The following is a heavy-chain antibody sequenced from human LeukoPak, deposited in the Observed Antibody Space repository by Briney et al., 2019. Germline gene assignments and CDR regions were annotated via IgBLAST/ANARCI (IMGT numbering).Heavy chain of an antibody. Sequence: SETLSLTCTVSDGSISNYYWNWIRQPPGKGLEWIGEINQSGGTNYNPSLKSRVTISVDRSKNQFSLKLSSVTAADTALYYCARRYSSGWYYFDYWGRGTLVTVSS. CDR2: INQSGGT. CDR1: DGSISNYY. J-gene: IGHJ4*02. D-gene: IGHD6-19*01. V-gene: IGHV4-34*01. CDR3: ARRYSSGWYYFDY.